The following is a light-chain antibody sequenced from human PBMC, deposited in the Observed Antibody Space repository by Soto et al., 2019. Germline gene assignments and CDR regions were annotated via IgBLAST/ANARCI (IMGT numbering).Light chain of an antibody. V-gene: IGKV3-15*01. CDR2: GAS. CDR3: QHYSNRPPWT. Sequence: EIVLTQSPGTLSLSPGERATLSCRASESISSNLAWYQQKSGQAPRLLIYGASSRASGISARFSGGRSGTEFTLTISSLQPEDSAVYYCQHYSNRPPWTFGQGTKVDIK. J-gene: IGKJ1*01. CDR1: ESISSN.